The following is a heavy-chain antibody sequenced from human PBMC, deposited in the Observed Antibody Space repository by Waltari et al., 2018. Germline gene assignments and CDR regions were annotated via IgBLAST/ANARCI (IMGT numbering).Heavy chain of an antibody. CDR1: GGSISSYY. Sequence: QVQLQESGPGLVKPSATLSLTCTVSGGSISSYYWSWIRQRTGKGLEWIGYIYHSGSTNYNPSLKSRVTISVDTSKNQFSLKLSSVTAADTAVYYCARDTDYDSSGYYYHYFDYWGQGTLVTVSS. J-gene: IGHJ4*02. CDR2: IYHSGST. V-gene: IGHV4-59*01. D-gene: IGHD3-22*01. CDR3: ARDTDYDSSGYYYHYFDY.